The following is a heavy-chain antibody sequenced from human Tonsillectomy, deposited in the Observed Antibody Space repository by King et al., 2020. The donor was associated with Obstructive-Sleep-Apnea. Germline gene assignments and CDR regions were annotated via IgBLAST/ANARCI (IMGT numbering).Heavy chain of an antibody. CDR2: VYFTGDS. V-gene: IGHV4-59*08. Sequence: VQLQESGPGVVRPSDTLSLTCTVSGGSISSFYWSWIRQPPQKGPEWIGNVYFTGDSRHSPFFESRVTITVDTSKNQFYLNLTSVTAADTAVYYCARQLGPRVLWGQGTRVTVSS. J-gene: IGHJ4*02. CDR1: GGSISSFY. CDR3: ARQLGPRVL. D-gene: IGHD3-16*01.